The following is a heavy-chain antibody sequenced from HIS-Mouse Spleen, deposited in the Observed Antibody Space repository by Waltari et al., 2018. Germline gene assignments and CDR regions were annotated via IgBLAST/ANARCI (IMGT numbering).Heavy chain of an antibody. J-gene: IGHJ4*02. Sequence: QVQLQQSGPGLVKPSQTLSLTCAIPGARFSRTRVAWIWIRQSPSRVLECLGRTYDRSKWYNDYAVSVKSRITINPDTSKNQFSLQLNSGTPEDTAVYYCARAGFRAGDFDYWGQGTLVTVSS. CDR1: GARFSRTRVA. D-gene: IGHD7-27*01. V-gene: IGHV6-1*01. CDR2: TYDRSKWYN. CDR3: ARAGFRAGDFDY.